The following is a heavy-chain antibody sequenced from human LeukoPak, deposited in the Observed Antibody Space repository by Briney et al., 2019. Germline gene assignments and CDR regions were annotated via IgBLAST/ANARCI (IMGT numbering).Heavy chain of an antibody. CDR3: ARIYGSGRYNWFDP. CDR1: GDSFSGYY. J-gene: IGHJ5*02. V-gene: IGHV4-34*01. D-gene: IGHD3-10*01. Sequence: PSETLSLTCAVYGDSFSGYYWSWLRQPPGKGLEWIGEINHSGSTNYNPSLKGRVTISVDASKNQFSLKLSSVTAADTAVYYCARIYGSGRYNWFDPWGQGTLVTVSS. CDR2: INHSGST.